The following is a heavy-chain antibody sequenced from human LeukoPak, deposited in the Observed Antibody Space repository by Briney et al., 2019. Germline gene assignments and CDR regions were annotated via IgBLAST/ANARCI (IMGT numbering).Heavy chain of an antibody. CDR2: IGPAGDT. J-gene: IGHJ6*02. CDR3: ARDHRVAGSASGMDV. Sequence: GGSLRLSCAASGXTFSSYDMHWVRQVTGKGLEWVSTIGPAGDTYYSDSVKGRFTISRENAKNSLYLQMNSLRAGDTAVYYCARDHRVAGSASGMDVWGQGTTVIVSS. CDR1: GXTFSSYD. V-gene: IGHV3-13*04. D-gene: IGHD6-19*01.